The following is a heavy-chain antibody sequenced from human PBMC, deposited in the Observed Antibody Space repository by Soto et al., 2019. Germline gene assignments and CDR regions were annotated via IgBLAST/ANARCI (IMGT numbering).Heavy chain of an antibody. Sequence: QVQLQQWGAGLLKPSETLSLTCAVYGGFVTSGSYYWSWIRQPPGKGLEWIGEMSHSGGTHFNPSLKGRVTISVDTSKNQFTLKIGSVTAADTALYYRARVERGTATTVVDTFDIWGPGKMVTVSS. D-gene: IGHD1-1*01. V-gene: IGHV4-34*01. CDR3: ARVERGTATTVVDTFDI. CDR1: GGFVTSGSYY. J-gene: IGHJ3*02. CDR2: MSHSGGT.